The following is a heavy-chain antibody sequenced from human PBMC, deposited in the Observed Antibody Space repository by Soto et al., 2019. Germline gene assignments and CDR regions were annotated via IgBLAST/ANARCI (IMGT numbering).Heavy chain of an antibody. D-gene: IGHD6-6*01. CDR2: IYYSGST. Sequence: SETLSLTCTVSGGSISSGDYYWSWIRQPPGKGLEWIGYIYYSGSTYYNPSLKSRVTISVDTSKNQFSLKLSSVTAADTAVYYCAREGQQLVRVFDYWGQGTLVTVSS. CDR1: GGSISSGDYY. J-gene: IGHJ4*02. V-gene: IGHV4-30-4*01. CDR3: AREGQQLVRVFDY.